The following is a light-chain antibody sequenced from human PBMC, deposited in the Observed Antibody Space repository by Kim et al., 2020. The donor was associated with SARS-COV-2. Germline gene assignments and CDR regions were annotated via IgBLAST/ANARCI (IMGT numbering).Light chain of an antibody. CDR2: GNN. Sequence: QRVTIACTGSSPSCGAGSDVHWYQQLPGTAPRLLIFGNNKRHSGVPHRFSGSKSGTSASLAITGLQAEDESAYYCQSYDNSLSVWVFGGGTQLTVL. J-gene: IGLJ3*02. CDR3: QSYDNSLSVWV. CDR1: SPSCGAGSD. V-gene: IGLV1-40*01.